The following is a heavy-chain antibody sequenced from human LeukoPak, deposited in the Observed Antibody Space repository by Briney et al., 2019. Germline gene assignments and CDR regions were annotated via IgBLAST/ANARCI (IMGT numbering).Heavy chain of an antibody. J-gene: IGHJ4*02. CDR2: IYYSGSS. CDR1: GGYISTYY. V-gene: IGHV4-59*01. CDR3: ARGLDTYYFDY. Sequence: SETLSLTCTVSGGYISTYYWSWIRQPPGKGLEWIGYIYYSGSSNYNPPLKSRVTISVDTSKNQFSLKLSSVTAADTAVYYCARGLDTYYFDYWGQGTLVTVSS. D-gene: IGHD3/OR15-3a*01.